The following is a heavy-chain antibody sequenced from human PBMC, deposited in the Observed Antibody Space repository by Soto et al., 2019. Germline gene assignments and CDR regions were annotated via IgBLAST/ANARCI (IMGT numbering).Heavy chain of an antibody. J-gene: IGHJ6*03. D-gene: IGHD6-13*01. CDR3: ARAGSRTSWYYYYMDV. Sequence: QVQLVQSGAEVKKPGASVKVSCKASGYTFTPYPVHWVRQAPGQRLEWMGWINAVNGNTKYSQKFQGRVTITRDTSASTAYMGLSSLRSEDTAVYYCARAGSRTSWYYYYMDVWGKGTTVTVSS. CDR1: GYTFTPYP. CDR2: INAVNGNT. V-gene: IGHV1-3*01.